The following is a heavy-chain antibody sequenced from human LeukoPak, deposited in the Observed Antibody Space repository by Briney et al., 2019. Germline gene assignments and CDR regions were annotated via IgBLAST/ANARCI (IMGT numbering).Heavy chain of an antibody. J-gene: IGHJ4*02. Sequence: PGGSLRLSCAASGFTFSSYAMHWVRQAPGKGLEWVAVISYDGSNKYYADSVKGRFTISRDSSKNTLYLQMNSLRAEDTAVYYCAKGWFGELLSTNFDYWGQGTLVTVSS. CDR1: GFTFSSYA. CDR2: ISYDGSNK. V-gene: IGHV3-30-3*01. CDR3: AKGWFGELLSTNFDY. D-gene: IGHD3-10*01.